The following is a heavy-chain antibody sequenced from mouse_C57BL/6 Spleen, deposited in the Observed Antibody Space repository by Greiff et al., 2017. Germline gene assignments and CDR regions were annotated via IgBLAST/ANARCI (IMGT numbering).Heavy chain of an antibody. J-gene: IGHJ2*01. Sequence: VKLVESGGGLVKPGGSLKLSCAASGFTFSSYAMSWVRQTPEKRLEWVATISDGGSYTYYPDNVKGRFTISRDNAKNNLYLQMSHLKSEDTAMYYCAREATVVATPFDYWGQGTTLTVSS. CDR1: GFTFSSYA. CDR2: ISDGGSYT. V-gene: IGHV5-4*01. CDR3: AREATVVATPFDY. D-gene: IGHD1-1*01.